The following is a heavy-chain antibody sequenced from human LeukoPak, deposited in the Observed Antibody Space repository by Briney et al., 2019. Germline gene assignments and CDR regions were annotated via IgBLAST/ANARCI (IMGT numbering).Heavy chain of an antibody. CDR3: ARADIVVVPAANHNWFDP. Sequence: GASVKVSCKASGYTFTSYDINWVRQATGQGLEWMGWMNPNSGNTGYAQKFRGRVTMTRNTSISTAYVELSSLRSEDTAVYYCARADIVVVPAANHNWFDPWGQGTLVTVSS. V-gene: IGHV1-8*01. CDR1: GYTFTSYD. J-gene: IGHJ5*02. CDR2: MNPNSGNT. D-gene: IGHD2-2*01.